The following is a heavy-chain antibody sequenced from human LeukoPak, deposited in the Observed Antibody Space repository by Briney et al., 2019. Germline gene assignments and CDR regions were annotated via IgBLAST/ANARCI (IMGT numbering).Heavy chain of an antibody. CDR2: ISPTGGNT. CDR1: GFTFSSSA. CDR3: AKDIQCTY. J-gene: IGHJ4*02. Sequence: GGSLRLSCAASGFTFSSSAMPWVRQAPGKGLEWVSLISPTGGNTFYADSVKGRFTISRDNSKNTLYLEMNTLRAEDTAVYFCAKDIQCTYWGQGALVTVSS. D-gene: IGHD2-8*01. V-gene: IGHV3-23*01.